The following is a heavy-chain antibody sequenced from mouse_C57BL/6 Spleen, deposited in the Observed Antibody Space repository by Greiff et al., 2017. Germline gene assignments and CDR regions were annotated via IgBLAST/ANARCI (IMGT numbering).Heavy chain of an antibody. CDR3: ARPNYYGSSSRFAY. V-gene: IGHV1-47*01. D-gene: IGHD1-1*01. J-gene: IGHJ3*01. CDR2: FHPYNDDT. CDR1: GYTFTTYP. Sequence: VKLQESGAELVKPGASVKMSCKVSGYTFTTYPLEWLKQNHGKSLEWFGNFHPYNDDTKYNEKFKGKATLTVEKSSSTVYLELSQLTSYDSAVYYCARPNYYGSSSRFAYWGQGTLVAVSA.